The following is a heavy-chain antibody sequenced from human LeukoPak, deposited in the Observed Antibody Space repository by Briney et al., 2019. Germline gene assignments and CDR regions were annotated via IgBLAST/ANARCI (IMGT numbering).Heavy chain of an antibody. V-gene: IGHV3-74*01. CDR3: ARDQPHGGYSWCPHDY. Sequence: GGSLRLFCAASGFTFSSYWMHWVRQAPGKGLVWVPRINSDGSSTSYADSVKGRFTISRDNAKNTLYLQLSSLRAEDTAVYYCARDQPHGGYSWCPHDYWGQGTLVTVSS. CDR2: INSDGSST. D-gene: IGHD4-23*01. J-gene: IGHJ4*02. CDR1: GFTFSSYW.